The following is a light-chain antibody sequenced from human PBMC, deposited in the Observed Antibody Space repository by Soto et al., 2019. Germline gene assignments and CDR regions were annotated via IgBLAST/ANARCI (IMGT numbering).Light chain of an antibody. CDR2: AAS. CDR3: QQYASSPYT. Sequence: EIVLMQSPGTLSLSPGERATLSCRPSQSVSSSYLVWHQQKPGQAPRLLIYAASRRATGIPDRFSGSGSGTDFTLTITTLEPEDSAVYFCQQYASSPYTFGQGTKVDIK. CDR1: QSVSSSY. J-gene: IGKJ2*01. V-gene: IGKV3-20*01.